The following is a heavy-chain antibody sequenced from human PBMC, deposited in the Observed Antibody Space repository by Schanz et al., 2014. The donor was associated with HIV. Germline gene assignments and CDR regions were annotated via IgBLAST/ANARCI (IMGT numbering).Heavy chain of an antibody. CDR1: GFTISSNY. J-gene: IGHJ4*02. CDR2: ITGSGDNT. V-gene: IGHV3-23*04. Sequence: EVQLVETGGGLIQPGGSLRLSCAVSGFTISSNYMSWVRQAPGKGLEWVSSITGSGDNTYYADSVKGRFTISRDNSKNMLYLQMNSLRVEDTAVYYCARDSQLFCSSTSCLFDCWGQGTLVTVSS. CDR3: ARDSQLFCSSTSCLFDC. D-gene: IGHD2-2*01.